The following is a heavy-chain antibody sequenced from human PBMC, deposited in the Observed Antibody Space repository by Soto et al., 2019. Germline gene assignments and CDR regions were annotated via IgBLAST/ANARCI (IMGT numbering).Heavy chain of an antibody. CDR2: ISYDGSNK. CDR1: GFTFSSYA. V-gene: IGHV3-30-3*01. D-gene: IGHD5-18*01. Sequence: GGSLRLSCAASGFTFSSYAMHWVRQAPGKGLEWVAVISYDGSNKYYADSVKGRFTISRDNSKNTLYLQMNSLRAEDTAVYYCARDRRLWPFSFDYWGQGTLVTVSS. J-gene: IGHJ4*02. CDR3: ARDRRLWPFSFDY.